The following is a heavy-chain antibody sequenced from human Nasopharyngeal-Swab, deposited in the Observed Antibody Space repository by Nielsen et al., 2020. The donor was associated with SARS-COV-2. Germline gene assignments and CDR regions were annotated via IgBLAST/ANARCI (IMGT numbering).Heavy chain of an antibody. Sequence: WIRQPPGKGLEWIGSMSYSGVTFYNPSLRNRVTLSVDTSKNLLSLKLDSVTAADTALYYCARHSRVTTVAVVTLFDFWGQGIQVTVSS. CDR3: ARHSRVTTVAVVTLFDF. J-gene: IGHJ4*02. CDR2: MSYSGVT. V-gene: IGHV4-39*01. D-gene: IGHD4-17*01.